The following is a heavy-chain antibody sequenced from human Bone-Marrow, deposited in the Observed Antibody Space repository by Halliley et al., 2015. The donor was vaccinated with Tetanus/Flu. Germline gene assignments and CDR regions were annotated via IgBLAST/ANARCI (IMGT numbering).Heavy chain of an antibody. Sequence: VLYRPPSPFYPDSGKGRFTISRDNSRNTVFLQMNTLRPEDSAVYYCARGQRTDYSNYWYFDLWGRGTLVNVSS. CDR2: LYRPPSP. D-gene: IGHD3-9*01. CDR3: ARGQRTDYSNYWYFDL. V-gene: IGHV3-53*01. J-gene: IGHJ2*01.